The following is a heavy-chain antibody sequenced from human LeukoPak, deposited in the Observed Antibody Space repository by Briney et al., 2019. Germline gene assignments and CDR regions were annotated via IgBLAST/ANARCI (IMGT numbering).Heavy chain of an antibody. CDR2: INPSGGNT. J-gene: IGHJ4*02. D-gene: IGHD6-6*01. Sequence: ASVKVSCKASGYTFTSYYMHWVRQAPGQGLEWMGIINPSGGNTSYAQKFQGRVTMTRDTSTSTVYMELSSLRSEDTAVYYCARDSSQLATDYWGQGTLVTVSS. CDR3: ARDSSQLATDY. CDR1: GYTFTSYY. V-gene: IGHV1-46*01.